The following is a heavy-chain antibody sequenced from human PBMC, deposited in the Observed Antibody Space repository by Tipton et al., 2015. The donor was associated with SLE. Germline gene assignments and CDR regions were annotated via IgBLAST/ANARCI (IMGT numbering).Heavy chain of an antibody. J-gene: IGHJ6*03. CDR3: ARKGGYTSDVKYYYMDV. V-gene: IGHV3-74*01. D-gene: IGHD1-1*01. CDR1: GFNFGAYW. Sequence: SLRLSCVASGFNFGAYWMHWVRQAPGKGLVWVSRTIQDGAIRSYEDSGKGRFIISRDNSKNTLYLQMNGLRAEDTAVYHCARKGGYTSDVKYYYMDVWGKGTTVTVSS. CDR2: TIQDGAIR.